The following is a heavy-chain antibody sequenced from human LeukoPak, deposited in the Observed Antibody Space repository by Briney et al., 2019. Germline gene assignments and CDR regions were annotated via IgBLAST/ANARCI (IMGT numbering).Heavy chain of an antibody. CDR1: GYSFASYW. CDR3: ARLSSTSQPFDP. J-gene: IGHJ5*02. CDR2: IYPDDSDT. D-gene: IGHD2-2*01. V-gene: IGHV5-51*01. Sequence: GESLKISCKGSGYSFASYWIARVRQMPGKGLEWMGIIYPDDSDTRYSPSFQGQVTISADKSISTAYLQWSGLKASDAAVYYCARLSSTSQPFDPWGQGTLVTVSS.